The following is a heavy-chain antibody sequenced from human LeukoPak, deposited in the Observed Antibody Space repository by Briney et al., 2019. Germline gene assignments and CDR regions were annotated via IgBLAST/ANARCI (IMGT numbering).Heavy chain of an antibody. J-gene: IGHJ6*02. CDR1: GYTFTGYY. Sequence: ASVKVSCKASGYTFTGYYMHWVRQAPGQGLEWMGWISAYNGNTNYAQKLQGRVTMTTDTSTSTAYMELRSLRSDDTAVYYCARSTSRGAWFRLNWNYDPMDYYGMDVWGQGTTVTVSS. V-gene: IGHV1-18*04. CDR3: ARSTSRGAWFRLNWNYDPMDYYGMDV. D-gene: IGHD1-7*01. CDR2: ISAYNGNT.